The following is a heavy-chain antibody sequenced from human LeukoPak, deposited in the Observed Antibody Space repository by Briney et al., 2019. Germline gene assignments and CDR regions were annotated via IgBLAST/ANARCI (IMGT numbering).Heavy chain of an antibody. CDR3: ARGLGYCSSTSCFSGDY. Sequence: TGGSLRLSCAASGFTFDDYGMSWVRQAPGKGLEWVSGINWNGGSTGYADSVKGRFTISRDNAKNSLYLQMNSLRAEDTALYYCARGLGYCSSTSCFSGDYWGRGTLVTVSS. V-gene: IGHV3-20*04. CDR1: GFTFDDYG. CDR2: INWNGGST. J-gene: IGHJ4*02. D-gene: IGHD2-2*01.